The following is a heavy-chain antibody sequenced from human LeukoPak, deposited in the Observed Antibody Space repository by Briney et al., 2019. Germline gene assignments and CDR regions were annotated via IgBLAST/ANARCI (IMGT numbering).Heavy chain of an antibody. Sequence: GGSLRLSCAASGFTFSDYYMSWIRQAPGEGREWVSYISSSGSTIYYADSVKGRFIISRDNAKNSLYLQMNSLRAEDTAVYYCARYQGSVTVVTPSPLDYWGQGTLVTVSS. J-gene: IGHJ4*02. CDR1: GFTFSDYY. CDR3: ARYQGSVTVVTPSPLDY. D-gene: IGHD4-23*01. CDR2: ISSSGSTI. V-gene: IGHV3-11*01.